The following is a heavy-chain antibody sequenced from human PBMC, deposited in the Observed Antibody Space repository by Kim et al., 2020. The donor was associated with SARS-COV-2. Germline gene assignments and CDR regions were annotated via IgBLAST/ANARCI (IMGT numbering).Heavy chain of an antibody. V-gene: IGHV1-8*01. CDR1: GYTFTSYD. D-gene: IGHD6-13*01. CDR2: MNPNSGNT. CDR3: ARAGIAATYYYYYGMDV. J-gene: IGHJ6*02. Sequence: ASVKVSCKASGYTFTSYDINWVRQATGQGLEWMGWMNPNSGNTGYAQKFQGRVTMTRNTSISTAYMELSSLRSEDTAVYYCARAGIAATYYYYYGMDVWGQGTTVTVSS.